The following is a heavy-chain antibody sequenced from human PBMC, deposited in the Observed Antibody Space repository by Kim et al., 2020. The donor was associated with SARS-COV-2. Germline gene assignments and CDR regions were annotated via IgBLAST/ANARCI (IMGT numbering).Heavy chain of an antibody. V-gene: IGHV3-23*03. J-gene: IGHJ3*02. D-gene: IGHD6-19*01. CDR3: AKVRQQWLVTDTFDI. Sequence: DTVEDQCTITRDNTKNTLYLQMNSLGAEDTAVYYCAKVRQQWLVTDTFDIWGQGTMVTVSS.